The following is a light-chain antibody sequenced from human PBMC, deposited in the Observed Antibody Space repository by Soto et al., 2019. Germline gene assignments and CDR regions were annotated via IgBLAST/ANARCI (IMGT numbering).Light chain of an antibody. Sequence: EIQITQSQSSLTASIGDRVTITFRASQSISTYLNWYQQKPGKAPKLLILVASTLPSGVPSRFSGSGSGTDFTLTISSLQPEDFATYYCQQSYSNTQTFGQGTKVDI. CDR1: QSISTY. V-gene: IGKV1-39*01. CDR3: QQSYSNTQT. CDR2: VAS. J-gene: IGKJ1*01.